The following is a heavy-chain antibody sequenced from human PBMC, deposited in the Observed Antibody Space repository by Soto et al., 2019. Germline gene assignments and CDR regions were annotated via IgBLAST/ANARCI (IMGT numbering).Heavy chain of an antibody. D-gene: IGHD3-10*01. CDR2: IYSGGST. Sequence: EVQLVESGGGLIQPGGSLRLSCAASGFTVSSNYMSWVRQAPGKGLEWVSVIYSGGSTYYADSVKGRFTISRDNSKNTLYLQMNSMRAEDTAVYYCARHITMDPLLVYWGQGTLVTVSS. V-gene: IGHV3-53*01. CDR1: GFTVSSNY. J-gene: IGHJ4*02. CDR3: ARHITMDPLLVY.